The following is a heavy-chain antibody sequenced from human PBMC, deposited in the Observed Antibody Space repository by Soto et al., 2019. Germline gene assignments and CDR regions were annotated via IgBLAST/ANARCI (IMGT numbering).Heavy chain of an antibody. CDR1: GYTLTELS. CDR2: FDPEDGET. J-gene: IGHJ4*02. V-gene: IGHV1-24*01. Sequence: GASVKVSCKVSGYTLTELSMHWVRQAPGKGLEWMGGFDPEDGETIYAQKFQGRVTITEDTSTDTAYMELSSLRSEDTAVYYCATAHIAAAGKNLDYWGQGTLVTVSS. CDR3: ATAHIAAAGKNLDY. D-gene: IGHD6-13*01.